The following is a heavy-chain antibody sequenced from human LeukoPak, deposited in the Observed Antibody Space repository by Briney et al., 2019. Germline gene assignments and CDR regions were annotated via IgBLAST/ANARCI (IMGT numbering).Heavy chain of an antibody. D-gene: IGHD2-2*01. Sequence: ASVKVSCKASGYTLTNYAIHWVRQAPGQRLESMGWINAGSGNTKYSQELQGRVSITRDTSASTAYMELSSLRSEDMAVYYCARGAAIHYLDYWGQGTLVTVSS. J-gene: IGHJ4*02. CDR1: GYTLTNYA. CDR3: ARGAAIHYLDY. V-gene: IGHV1-3*03. CDR2: INAGSGNT.